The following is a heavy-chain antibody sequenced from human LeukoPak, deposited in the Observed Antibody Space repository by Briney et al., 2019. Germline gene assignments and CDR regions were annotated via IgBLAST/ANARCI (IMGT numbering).Heavy chain of an antibody. D-gene: IGHD2-21*02. Sequence: GGSLRLSCAASGFTFSSYSMNWVRQAPGKGLEWVSSISSSSSYIYYADSVKGRFTISRDNSKNTLYLQMDSLRAEDTSVYYCAKVRGGDCYDAFDIWGQGTMVTVSS. CDR2: ISSSSSYI. J-gene: IGHJ3*02. CDR1: GFTFSSYS. V-gene: IGHV3-21*04. CDR3: AKVRGGDCYDAFDI.